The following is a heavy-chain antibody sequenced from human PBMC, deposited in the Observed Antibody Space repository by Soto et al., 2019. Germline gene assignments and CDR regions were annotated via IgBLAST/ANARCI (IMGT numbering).Heavy chain of an antibody. J-gene: IGHJ6*02. CDR3: ARWDRGYSYDFDYYGMDV. CDR1: GGSIGSYY. Sequence: PSETLSLTCTVSGGSIGSYYWSWIRQPPGKGLEWIGYIYYSGSTNYNPSLKSRVTISVDTSKNQFSLKLSSVTAADTAVYYCARWDRGYSYDFDYYGMDVWGQGTTVTVSS. V-gene: IGHV4-59*01. CDR2: IYYSGST. D-gene: IGHD5-18*01.